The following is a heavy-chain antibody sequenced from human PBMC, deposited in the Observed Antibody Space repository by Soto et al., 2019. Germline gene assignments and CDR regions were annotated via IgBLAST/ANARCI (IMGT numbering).Heavy chain of an antibody. V-gene: IGHV1-46*03. CDR1: GYTFTSYY. J-gene: IGHJ4*02. CDR2: ITPSGGTT. CDR3: ALLGHPFDY. Sequence: QVQLVQSGAEVKKPGASVKVSCKASGYTFTSYYMHWVRQAPGQGLEWMGIITPSGGTTSYAQKFQGSVTMTRDTSTSTVYMELSSLRSEDTAVYYCALLGHPFDYWGQGTLVTVSS.